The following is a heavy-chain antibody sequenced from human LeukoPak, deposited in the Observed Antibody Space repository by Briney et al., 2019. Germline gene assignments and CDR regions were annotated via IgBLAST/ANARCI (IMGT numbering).Heavy chain of an antibody. CDR3: ARDRRYYGSGSADYGMDV. CDR1: GGSISSGGYS. CDR2: IYHSGST. D-gene: IGHD3-10*01. V-gene: IGHV4-30-2*01. Sequence: SQTLSLTCAVSGGSISSGGYSWSWIRQPPGKGLEWIGCIYHSGSTYYNPSLKSRVTISVDGSKNQFSLKLSSVTAADTAVYYCARDRRYYGSGSADYGMDVWGQGTTVTVSS. J-gene: IGHJ6*02.